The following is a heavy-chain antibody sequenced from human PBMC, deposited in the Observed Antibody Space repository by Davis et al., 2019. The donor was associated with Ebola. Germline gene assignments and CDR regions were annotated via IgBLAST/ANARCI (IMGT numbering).Heavy chain of an antibody. CDR3: ARILTGYYNTGDWFDP. CDR1: GYTFTSYA. J-gene: IGHJ5*02. CDR2: ISAYNGNT. D-gene: IGHD3-9*01. V-gene: IGHV1-18*01. Sequence: ASVKVSCKASGYTFTSYAMHWVRQAPGQRLEWMGWISAYNGNTNYAQKLQGRVTMTTDTSTSTAYMELRSLRSDDTAVYYCARILTGYYNTGDWFDPWGQGTLVTVSS.